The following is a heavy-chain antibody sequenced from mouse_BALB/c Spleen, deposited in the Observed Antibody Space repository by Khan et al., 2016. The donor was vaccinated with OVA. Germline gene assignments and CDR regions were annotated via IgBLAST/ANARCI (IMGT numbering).Heavy chain of an antibody. CDR2: INPSNGGT. J-gene: IGHJ3*01. CDR1: GYTFTSYY. D-gene: IGHD1-1*02. V-gene: IGHV1S81*02. Sequence: QVQLQQSGAELVKPGASVRLSCKASGYTFTSYYLYWVKQRPGHGLEWIGDINPSNGGTNFHENFKTKATLTVDKSSSTAYMQRSSLTSEDSAVYYCTRSGYGAFAYWGQGTLVTVSA. CDR3: TRSGYGAFAY.